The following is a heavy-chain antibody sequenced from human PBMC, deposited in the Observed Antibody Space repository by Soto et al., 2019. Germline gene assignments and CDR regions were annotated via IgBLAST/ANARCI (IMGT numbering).Heavy chain of an antibody. CDR1: GYTFITYY. J-gene: IGHJ3*02. V-gene: IGHV1-46*01. Sequence: ASVKVSCKASGYTFITYYIHWVRQAPGQGLEWMGRIHPSGGDTYYAQKFQGRVTMTRDTSTSTVYMELSSLTSEDTAVYYCARLWGAYDGFDTWGQGTMVTVAS. CDR2: IHPSGGDT. D-gene: IGHD5-12*01. CDR3: ARLWGAYDGFDT.